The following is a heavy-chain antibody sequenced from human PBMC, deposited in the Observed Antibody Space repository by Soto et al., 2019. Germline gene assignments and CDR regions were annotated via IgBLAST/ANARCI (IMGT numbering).Heavy chain of an antibody. CDR3: VRGRGYYRYTSGYYFDY. Sequence: GRWIRKTPGRGLEWIGYIYNSGSTYYNPSLKSRVAISVDTSKNQFSLKLHSVTAADTDVYYFVRGRGYYRYTSGYYFDYWGHRTLVTVS. J-gene: IGHJ4*01. V-gene: IGHV4-30-4*01. CDR2: IYNSGST. D-gene: IGHD3-22*01.